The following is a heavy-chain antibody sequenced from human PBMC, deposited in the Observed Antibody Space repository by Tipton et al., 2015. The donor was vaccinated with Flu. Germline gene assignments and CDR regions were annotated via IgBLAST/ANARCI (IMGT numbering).Heavy chain of an antibody. Sequence: LRLSCTVSGDSINIGGAYWTWIRQRPGQGLEWIGGIYYSGSTYYNPSLESRVSISVDTSRNYVSLKVKSVTAADTAIYYCARDQGFGGGLSYDYYAMDVWGQGTTVTVSS. CDR3: ARDQGFGGGLSYDYYAMDV. CDR1: GDSINIGGAY. V-gene: IGHV4-31*03. D-gene: IGHD3-10*01. CDR2: IYYSGST. J-gene: IGHJ6*02.